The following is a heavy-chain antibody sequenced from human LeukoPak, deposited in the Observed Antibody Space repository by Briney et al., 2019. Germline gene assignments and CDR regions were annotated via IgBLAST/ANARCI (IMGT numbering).Heavy chain of an antibody. D-gene: IGHD4/OR15-4a*01. V-gene: IGHV3-48*01. Sequence: PGRSLRLSCAASGFSFSSYGMNWVRQAPGKGLEWISYLSISDSTVYYADSVQGRFTISRDNAKNSLYLQMNSLRAEDTAIYYCARRLFWYFDLWGRGTLVTASS. CDR2: LSISDSTV. J-gene: IGHJ2*01. CDR1: GFSFSSYG. CDR3: ARRLFWYFDL.